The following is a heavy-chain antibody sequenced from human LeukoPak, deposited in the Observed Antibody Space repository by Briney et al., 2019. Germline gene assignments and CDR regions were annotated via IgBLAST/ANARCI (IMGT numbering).Heavy chain of an antibody. CDR3: AKDLEISAMIVVGSSDY. V-gene: IGHV3-23*01. Sequence: ETLSLTCAVYGGSFSGYYWSWVRQAPGKGLEWVSAISGSGGSTYYADSVKGRFTISRDNSKNTLYLQMNSLRAEDTAVYYCAKDLEISAMIVVGSSDYWGQGTLVTVSS. J-gene: IGHJ4*02. D-gene: IGHD3-22*01. CDR1: GGSFSGYY. CDR2: ISGSGGST.